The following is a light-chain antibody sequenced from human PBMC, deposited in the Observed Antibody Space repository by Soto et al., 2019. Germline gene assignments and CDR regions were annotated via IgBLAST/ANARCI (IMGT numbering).Light chain of an antibody. V-gene: IGKV3-15*01. CDR3: QQYSQWPLT. Sequence: EIVMPQSPATLSVSPGERSTLSCRASQSVTSNLAWYQQKPGQAPRLLMYGVSTRATGIPARFGGSGSATEFTLTISSLQSEDFAVYYCQQYSQWPLTFGGGTKVDIK. J-gene: IGKJ4*01. CDR2: GVS. CDR1: QSVTSN.